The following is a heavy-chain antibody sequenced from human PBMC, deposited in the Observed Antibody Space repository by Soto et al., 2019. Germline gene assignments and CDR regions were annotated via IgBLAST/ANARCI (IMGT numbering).Heavy chain of an antibody. Sequence: ASVKVSCKASGYTFTSYAMHWVRQAPGQRLEWMGWINAGNGNTKYSQKFQGRVTITRDTSASTAYMELSSLRSEDTAVYYCAMYYGDYRDAFVIWGQGTMVTVSS. CDR2: INAGNGNT. J-gene: IGHJ3*02. V-gene: IGHV1-3*01. CDR3: AMYYGDYRDAFVI. CDR1: GYTFTSYA. D-gene: IGHD4-17*01.